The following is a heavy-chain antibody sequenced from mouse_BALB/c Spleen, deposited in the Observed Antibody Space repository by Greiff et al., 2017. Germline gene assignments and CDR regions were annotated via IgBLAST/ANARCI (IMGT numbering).Heavy chain of an antibody. CDR1: GFTFSDYY. CDR2: ISDGGSYT. Sequence: EVQLVESGGGLVKPGGSLKLSCAASGFTFSDYYMYWVRQTPEKRLEWVATISDGGSYTYYPDSVKGRFTISRDNAKNNLYLQMSSLKSEDTAMYYCAREGGYAMDYWGQGTSVTVSS. J-gene: IGHJ4*01. CDR3: AREGGYAMDY. V-gene: IGHV5-4*02.